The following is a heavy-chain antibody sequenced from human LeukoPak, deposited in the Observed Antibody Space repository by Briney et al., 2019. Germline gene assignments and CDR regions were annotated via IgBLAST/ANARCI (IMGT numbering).Heavy chain of an antibody. D-gene: IGHD3-10*01. V-gene: IGHV3-48*03. CDR1: GFTFSSYE. CDR2: ISSSGSTI. Sequence: GGSLRLSCAASGFTFSSYEMNWVRQTPGKGLEWVSYISSSGSTIYYADSVKGRFTISRDNAKNSLYLQMNSLRAEDTAVYYCARDLLYGSGNHWGQGTLVTVSS. J-gene: IGHJ5*02. CDR3: ARDLLYGSGNH.